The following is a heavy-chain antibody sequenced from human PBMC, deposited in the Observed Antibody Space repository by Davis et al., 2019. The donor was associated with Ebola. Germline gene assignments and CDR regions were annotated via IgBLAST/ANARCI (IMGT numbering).Heavy chain of an antibody. V-gene: IGHV1-69*13. D-gene: IGHD3-16*02. Sequence: AASVKVSCKASGGTFSSYAISWVRQAPGQGLEWMGGIILIFGTANYAQKFQGRVTITADESTSTAYMELSSLRSEDTAVYYCARGGVIWGSYRHFDYWGQGTLVTVSS. CDR2: IILIFGTA. CDR3: ARGGVIWGSYRHFDY. CDR1: GGTFSSYA. J-gene: IGHJ4*02.